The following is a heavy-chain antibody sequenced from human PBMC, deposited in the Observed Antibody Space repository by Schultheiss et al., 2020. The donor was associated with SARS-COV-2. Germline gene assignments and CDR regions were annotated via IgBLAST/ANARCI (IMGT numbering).Heavy chain of an antibody. J-gene: IGHJ5*02. CDR3: ARGDGSGSYYNSNWFDP. V-gene: IGHV4-39*07. CDR2: INHSGST. CDR1: GGSISSSSYY. D-gene: IGHD3-10*01. Sequence: SETLSLTCTVSGGSISSSSYYWGWIRQPPGKGLEWIGEINHSGSTNYNPSLKSRVTISVDKSKNQFSLKLSSVTAADTAVYYCARGDGSGSYYNSNWFDPWGQGTLVTVSS.